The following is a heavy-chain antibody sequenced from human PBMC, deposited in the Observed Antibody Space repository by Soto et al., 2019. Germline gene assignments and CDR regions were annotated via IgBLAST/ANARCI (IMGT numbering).Heavy chain of an antibody. CDR2: IIPIFGTA. CDR3: ARDLSRSKRGVDTAMVQVL. J-gene: IGHJ4*02. V-gene: IGHV1-69*13. CDR1: GGTFSSYA. D-gene: IGHD5-18*01. Sequence: ASVKVSCKASGGTFSSYAISWVRQAPGQGLEWMGGIIPIFGTANYAQKFQGRVTITADESTSTAYMELSSLRSEDTAVYYCARDLSRSKRGVDTAMVQVLWGQGTLVTVSS.